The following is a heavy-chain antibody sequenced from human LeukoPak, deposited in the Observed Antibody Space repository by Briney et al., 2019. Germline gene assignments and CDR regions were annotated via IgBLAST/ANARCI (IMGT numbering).Heavy chain of an antibody. CDR1: GFTFSSYG. V-gene: IGHV3-23*01. CDR3: AKVHYYYGSGIGPTDY. CDR2: ISGSGGST. J-gene: IGHJ4*02. Sequence: GGSLRLSCAASGFTFSSYGMSWVRQAPGKGLEWVSAISGSGGSTYYADSVKGRFTISRDNSKNTLYLQMNSLRAEDTAVYYCAKVHYYYGSGIGPTDYWGQGTLVTVSS. D-gene: IGHD3-10*01.